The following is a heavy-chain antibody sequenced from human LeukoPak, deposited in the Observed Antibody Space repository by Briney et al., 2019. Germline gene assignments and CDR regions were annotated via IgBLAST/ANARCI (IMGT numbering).Heavy chain of an antibody. V-gene: IGHV3-74*01. J-gene: IGHJ4*02. CDR2: INSDGSST. D-gene: IGHD5-18*01. CDR1: GFTFSSYW. Sequence: GGSLRLSCAASGFTFSSYWTHWVRQAPGKGLVWVSRINSDGSSTSYADSVKGRFTISRDNAKNTLYLQMNSLRAEDTAVYYCARGGGYSYGTFDYWGQGTLVTVSS. CDR3: ARGGGYSYGTFDY.